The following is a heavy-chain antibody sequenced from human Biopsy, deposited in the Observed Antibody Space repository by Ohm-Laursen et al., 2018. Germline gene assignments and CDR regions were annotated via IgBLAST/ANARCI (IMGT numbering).Heavy chain of an antibody. CDR2: ISHSGST. J-gene: IGHJ5*02. CDR1: GASISSAAYH. CDR3: AGATSGTSLYDP. D-gene: IGHD6-13*01. V-gene: IGHV4-31*01. Sequence: TLSLTCTVSGASISSAAYHWSWIRQLPGKGLEWIGYISHSGSTSYNPSLGSLVTISTDTSTNQFSLKVRSVTAADTAMYYCAGATSGTSLYDPWGQGILVTVSS.